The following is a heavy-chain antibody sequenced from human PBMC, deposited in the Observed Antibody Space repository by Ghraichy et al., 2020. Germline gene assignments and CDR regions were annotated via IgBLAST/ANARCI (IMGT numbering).Heavy chain of an antibody. CDR3: GGFDTYFNL. CDR2: IYYSGST. V-gene: IGHV4-39*01. Sequence: SETLSLTCTVSGGSIRSSYYWGWIRQPPGKGLEWIGSIYYSGSTSYNPSLKSRVTIYIDTSKSQFSLKLSSVTAADTAVYYCGGFDTYFNLWGCGTLVTVSS. D-gene: IGHD6-25*01. CDR1: GGSIRSSYY. J-gene: IGHJ2*01.